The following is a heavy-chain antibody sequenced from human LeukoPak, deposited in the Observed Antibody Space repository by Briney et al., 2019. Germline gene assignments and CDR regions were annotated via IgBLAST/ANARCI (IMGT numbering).Heavy chain of an antibody. D-gene: IGHD6-13*01. J-gene: IGHJ4*02. CDR1: GYTFTGYY. Sequence: AASVKVSCKASGYTFTGYYMHWVRQAPGQGLEWMGWINPNSGGTNYAQKFQGRVTMTRDTSISTAYMELSRLRSDDTAVYYCARDIAAAGNLLDYWGQGTLVTVSS. CDR3: ARDIAAAGNLLDY. CDR2: INPNSGGT. V-gene: IGHV1-2*02.